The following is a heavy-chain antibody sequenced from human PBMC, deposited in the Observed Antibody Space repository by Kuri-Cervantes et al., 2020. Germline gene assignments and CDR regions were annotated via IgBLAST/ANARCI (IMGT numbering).Heavy chain of an antibody. CDR1: GYTFTSYG. CDR2: ISAYNGNT. J-gene: IGHJ4*02. Sequence: ASVMIFCKASGYTFTSYGISWVRQAPGQGLEWMGWISAYNGNTNYAQKLQGRVTMTTDTSTRTAYMELRSLRSDDTAVYYCARDAVSATTARVFDYWGQGTLVTVSS. CDR3: ARDAVSATTARVFDY. V-gene: IGHV1-18*01. D-gene: IGHD1-26*01.